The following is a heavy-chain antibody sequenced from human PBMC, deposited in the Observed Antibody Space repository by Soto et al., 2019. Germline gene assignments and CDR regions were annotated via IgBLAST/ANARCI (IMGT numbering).Heavy chain of an antibody. Sequence: GGSLRLSCAASGFSFDDYAMTWVRQATGKGLEWVSAISGSGDNTYYADSVKGRFTISRDNSRNTLYLQLNTLRAEDTALYYCAKGYYSGYDFAYFDYWGQGTLVTVSS. J-gene: IGHJ4*02. CDR1: GFSFDDYA. D-gene: IGHD5-12*01. CDR3: AKGYYSGYDFAYFDY. V-gene: IGHV3-23*01. CDR2: ISGSGDNT.